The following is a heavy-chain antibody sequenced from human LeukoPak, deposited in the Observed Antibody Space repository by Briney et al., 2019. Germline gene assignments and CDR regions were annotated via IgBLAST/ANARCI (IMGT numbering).Heavy chain of an antibody. CDR1: GFTFSSYG. CDR3: AKEGYYYDSSGYNYYYGMDV. Sequence: PGGSLRLSCAASGFTFSSYGMHWVRQAPGKGLEWVAVISYDGSNKYYADSVKGRFTISRVNSKNTLYLQMNSLRAEDTAVYYCAKEGYYYDSSGYNYYYGMDVWGQGTTVTVSS. V-gene: IGHV3-30*18. CDR2: ISYDGSNK. J-gene: IGHJ6*02. D-gene: IGHD3-22*01.